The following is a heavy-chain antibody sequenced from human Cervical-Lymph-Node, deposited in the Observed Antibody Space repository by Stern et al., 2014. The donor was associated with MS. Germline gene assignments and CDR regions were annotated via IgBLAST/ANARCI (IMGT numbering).Heavy chain of an antibody. Sequence: VQLEESGPGLVKPSQTLSLTCTVSGGSVSTYNYYWTWIRQPAGKGLEXIGRIYASGNTNYNPSLKGRVTISLDTSRNQFSLKLTSVTAADTAVYYCATSGGRRGDFRDYWGQGTLVTVSS. CDR2: IYASGNT. CDR3: ATSGGRRGDFRDY. V-gene: IGHV4-61*02. CDR1: GGSVSTYNYY. J-gene: IGHJ4*02. D-gene: IGHD4-17*01.